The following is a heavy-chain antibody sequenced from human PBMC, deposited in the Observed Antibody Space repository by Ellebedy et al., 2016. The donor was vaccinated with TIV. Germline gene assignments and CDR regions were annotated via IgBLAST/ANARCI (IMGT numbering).Heavy chain of an antibody. CDR3: AKDRYLGSGYNFYDF. CDR1: GFTLRSYA. D-gene: IGHD3-22*01. V-gene: IGHV3-23*01. J-gene: IGHJ4*02. Sequence: GESLKISXAASGFTLRSYAMNWVRQAPGKGLEWVSSISGSGGGIYYADSVKGRFTVSRDKSKKTVYLQMNSLRVEDTAVYYCAKDRYLGSGYNFYDFWGQGSLVTVSS. CDR2: ISGSGGGI.